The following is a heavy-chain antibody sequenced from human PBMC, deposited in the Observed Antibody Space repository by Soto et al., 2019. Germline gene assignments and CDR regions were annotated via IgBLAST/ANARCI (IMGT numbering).Heavy chain of an antibody. CDR1: VFTFSHYG. CDR3: ARYSGKYQGPIDY. CDR2: ISYDGSNK. D-gene: IGHD1-26*01. V-gene: IGHV3-30*03. Sequence: GGSLRLSCADSVFTFSHYGIDWFRQVPGKGLEWLAVISYDGSNKHYADSVKGRFTVSRDNSKNTLYLQMNSLRAEDTAVYFCARYSGKYQGPIDYWGQGTLVTVSS. J-gene: IGHJ4*02.